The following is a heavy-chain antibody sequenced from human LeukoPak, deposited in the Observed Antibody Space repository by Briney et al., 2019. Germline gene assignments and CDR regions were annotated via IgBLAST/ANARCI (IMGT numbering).Heavy chain of an antibody. Sequence: ASVKVSCKASGGTFSSYTISWVRQAPVQGLEWMGRIIPILGIANYAQKFQGRVTITADKSTSTAYMELSSLRSEDTAVYYCAREVVGATTDYWGQGTLVTVSS. D-gene: IGHD1-26*01. V-gene: IGHV1-69*04. CDR2: IIPILGIA. J-gene: IGHJ4*02. CDR3: AREVVGATTDY. CDR1: GGTFSSYT.